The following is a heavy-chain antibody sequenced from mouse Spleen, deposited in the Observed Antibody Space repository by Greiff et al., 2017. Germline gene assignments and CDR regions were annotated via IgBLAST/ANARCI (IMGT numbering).Heavy chain of an antibody. CDR3: ARDRANYYGSSYEGAMDY. V-gene: IGHV5-4*02. CDR2: ISDGGSYT. CDR1: GFTFSDYY. D-gene: IGHD1-1*01. J-gene: IGHJ4*01. Sequence: EVRLMESGGGLVKPGGSLKLSCAASGFTFSDYYMYWVRQTPEKRLEWVATISDGGSYTYYPDSVKGRFTISRDNAKNNLYLQMSSLKSEDTAMYYCARDRANYYGSSYEGAMDYWGQGTSVTVSS.